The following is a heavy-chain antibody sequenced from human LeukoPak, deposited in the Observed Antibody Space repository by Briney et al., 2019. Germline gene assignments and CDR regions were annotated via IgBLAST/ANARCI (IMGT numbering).Heavy chain of an antibody. CDR2: MNPNRGNT. D-gene: IGHD3-9*01. J-gene: IGHJ4*02. CDR3: ARGGYYDILTGYSYSAFPDY. V-gene: IGHV1-8*01. CDR1: GYTFTSYD. Sequence: ASVKVSCKASGYTFTSYDINWVRQATGQGLEWMGWMNPNRGNTGYAQKFQGRVTMTRNTSISTAYMELSSLRSEDTAVYYCARGGYYDILTGYSYSAFPDYWGQGTLVTVSS.